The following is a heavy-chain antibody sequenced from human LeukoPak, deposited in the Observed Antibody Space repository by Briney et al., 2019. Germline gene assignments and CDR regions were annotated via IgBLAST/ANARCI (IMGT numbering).Heavy chain of an antibody. CDR2: IRYDGSNK. CDR3: AKTRYSYGYYFDY. J-gene: IGHJ4*02. V-gene: IGHV3-30*02. CDR1: GFTFSSYG. D-gene: IGHD5-18*01. Sequence: GGSLRLSCAASGFTFSSYGMHWVRQAPGKGLEWVAFIRYDGSNKYYADFVKGRFTISRDNSKNTLYLQMNSLRAEDTAVYYCAKTRYSYGYYFDYWGQGTLVTVSS.